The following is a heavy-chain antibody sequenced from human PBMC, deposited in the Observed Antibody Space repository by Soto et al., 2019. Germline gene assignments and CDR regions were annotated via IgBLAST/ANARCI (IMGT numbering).Heavy chain of an antibody. CDR2: IYSGGST. D-gene: IGHD6-19*01. CDR1: GFTVSSNY. J-gene: IGHJ3*02. CDR3: ARGGDGAVAGRDAFDI. Sequence: EVPLVESGGGLIQPGGSLRLSCAASGFTVSSNYMSWVRQAPGKGLEWVSVIYSGGSTYYADSVKGRFTISRDNSKNTLYLQMSSLRAEDTAVYYCARGGDGAVAGRDAFDIWGQGTMVTVSS. V-gene: IGHV3-53*01.